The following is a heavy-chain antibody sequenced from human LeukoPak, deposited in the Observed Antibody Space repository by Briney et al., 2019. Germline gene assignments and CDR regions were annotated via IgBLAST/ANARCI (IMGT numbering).Heavy chain of an antibody. V-gene: IGHV1-2*06. J-gene: IGHJ6*03. CDR2: INPNSGGT. CDR3: ARADDSSGYWEYYYMDV. D-gene: IGHD3-22*01. Sequence: ASVKVSCKASGYTFTGYYMHWVRQAPGQGLEWMGRINPNSGGTNYAQKFQGRVTMTRDTSISTAYMELSRLRSDDTAVYYCARADDSSGYWEYYYMDVWGKGTTVTVSS. CDR1: GYTFTGYY.